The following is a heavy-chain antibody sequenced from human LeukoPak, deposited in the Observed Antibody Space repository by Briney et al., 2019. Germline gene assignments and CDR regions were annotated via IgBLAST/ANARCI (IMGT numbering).Heavy chain of an antibody. V-gene: IGHV3-23*01. D-gene: IGHD2-15*01. CDR3: XXXXXXXXIFYYYYGMDV. CDR1: GFIFSSYA. Sequence: GGSLRLSCAASGFIFSSYAMSWVRQAPGKGLEWVSAISGSGGSTYYADSVKGRFTISRDNSKNTLYLQMNSLRAEDTAVYYXXXXXXXXXIFYYYYGMDVWGQGTTVTVSS. CDR2: ISGSGGST. J-gene: IGHJ6*02.